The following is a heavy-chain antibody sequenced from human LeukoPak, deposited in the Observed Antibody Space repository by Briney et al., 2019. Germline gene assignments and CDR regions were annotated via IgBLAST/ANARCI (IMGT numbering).Heavy chain of an antibody. D-gene: IGHD3-10*01. CDR3: ARALGGGGDAFDI. V-gene: IGHV1-69*05. CDR2: IIPILGTA. CDR1: GGTFNSYA. Sequence: SVKVSCKASGGTFNSYAISWVRQAPGQGLEWMGGIIPILGTANYAQKFQGRVTITTDESTSTASMELSSLRSEDTAVYYCARALGGGGDAFDIWGQGTMVTVSS. J-gene: IGHJ3*02.